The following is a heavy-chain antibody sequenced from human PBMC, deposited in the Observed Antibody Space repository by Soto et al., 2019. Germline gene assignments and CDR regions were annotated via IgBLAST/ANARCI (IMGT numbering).Heavy chain of an antibody. Sequence: QVQLQQSGPGLVKPSETLSLTCTVSGGSIRSYYWSWIRQPAGKALEWIGRIYTSVTTNYNPSIKSRVTILLDTPKNHFSLDLSYVTDADTAVYYCAREGSSGFGMDVWGQETTVTVSS. CDR1: GGSIRSYY. D-gene: IGHD6-25*01. V-gene: IGHV4-4*07. J-gene: IGHJ6*02. CDR3: AREGSSGFGMDV. CDR2: IYTSVTT.